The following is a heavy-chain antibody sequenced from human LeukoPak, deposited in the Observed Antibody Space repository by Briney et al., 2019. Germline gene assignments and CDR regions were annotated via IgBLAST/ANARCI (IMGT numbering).Heavy chain of an antibody. CDR3: ARGRYYGMDV. Sequence: GGSLRLSCAASGFTFTSYWMHWVRQAPGKGLVWVSRVNSNGSSTTYADSVKGRFTISRDNAKNTLYLQMNSLRAEDTAVYYCARGRYYGMDVWGQGTTVTVSS. V-gene: IGHV3-74*01. J-gene: IGHJ6*02. CDR1: GFTFTSYW. CDR2: VNSNGSST.